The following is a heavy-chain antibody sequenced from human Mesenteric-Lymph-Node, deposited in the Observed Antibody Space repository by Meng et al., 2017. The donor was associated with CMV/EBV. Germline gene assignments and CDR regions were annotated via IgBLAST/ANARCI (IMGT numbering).Heavy chain of an antibody. CDR3: AKDLYVEYGDYFDY. Sequence: GGSLRLSCAASGYTFSSYAMSWVRQAPGKGLEWVSAISGSGGSTYYADSVKGRFTIIRDNSKNTLYLQMNSLRAEDTAVYYCAKDLYVEYGDYFDYWGQGTLVTVSS. V-gene: IGHV3-23*01. CDR2: ISGSGGST. CDR1: GYTFSSYA. J-gene: IGHJ4*02. D-gene: IGHD4-17*01.